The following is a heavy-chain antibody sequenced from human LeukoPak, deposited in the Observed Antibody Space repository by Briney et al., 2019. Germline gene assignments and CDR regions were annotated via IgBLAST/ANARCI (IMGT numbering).Heavy chain of an antibody. CDR1: GFIFSDYD. D-gene: IGHD7-27*01. J-gene: IGHJ4*02. CDR2: ITRSGSVI. CDR3: ARDHTGDY. V-gene: IGHV3-48*03. Sequence: GRSLRLSCAVSGFIFSDYDMNWVRQAPGKGLEWVSFITRSGSVIYYADSVRGRFTISRDNANNSLHLQMNSLRAEDTAVYYCARDHTGDYWGQGTLVTVSS.